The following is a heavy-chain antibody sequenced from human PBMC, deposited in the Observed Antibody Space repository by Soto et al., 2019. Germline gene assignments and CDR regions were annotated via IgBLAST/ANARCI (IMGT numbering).Heavy chain of an antibody. J-gene: IGHJ4*02. V-gene: IGHV4-59*08. Sequence: SETLSLTCTVSGGSISSYYWSWIRQPPGKGLEWIGYIYYSGSTNYNPSLKSRVTISVDTSKNQFSLKLSSVTAADTAVYYCAGYTVTPHYWGQGTLVTVSS. CDR1: GGSISSYY. CDR3: AGYTVTPHY. D-gene: IGHD4-17*01. CDR2: IYYSGST.